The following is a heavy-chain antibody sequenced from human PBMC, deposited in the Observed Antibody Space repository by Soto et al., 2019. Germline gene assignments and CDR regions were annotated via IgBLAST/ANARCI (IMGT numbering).Heavy chain of an antibody. CDR3: ARVSEQWPLYYFDY. Sequence: GASVKVSCKASGGTFSSYAISWVRQAPGQGLEWMGGIIPIFGTANYAQKFQGRVTITADESTSTAYMELSSLRSEDTAVYYCARVSEQWPLYYFDYWGQGTMVTVSS. J-gene: IGHJ4*02. CDR1: GGTFSSYA. V-gene: IGHV1-69*13. D-gene: IGHD6-19*01. CDR2: IIPIFGTA.